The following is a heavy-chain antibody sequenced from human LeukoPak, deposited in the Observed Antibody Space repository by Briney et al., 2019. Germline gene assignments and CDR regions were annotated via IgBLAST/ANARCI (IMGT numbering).Heavy chain of an antibody. D-gene: IGHD6-13*01. V-gene: IGHV1-69*06. CDR2: IIPIFGTA. CDR3: ARDRSSSWHWFDP. Sequence: AASVKVSCKASGGTFSSYAISWVRQAPGQGLEWMGGIIPIFGTANYAQKFQGRVTITADKSTSTAYMELSSLRSEDTAVYYCARDRSSSWHWFDPWGQGTLVTVSS. J-gene: IGHJ5*02. CDR1: GGTFSSYA.